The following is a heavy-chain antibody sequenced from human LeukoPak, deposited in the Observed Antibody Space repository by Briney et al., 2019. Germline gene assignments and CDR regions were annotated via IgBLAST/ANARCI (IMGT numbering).Heavy chain of an antibody. V-gene: IGHV6-1*01. Sequence: SQTLSLTCAISGDSVSSNSAAWNWIPQSPSRGLEWLGRTYYRSKWYNDYAVSVKSRITINPDTSKNQFSLQLNSVTPEDTAVYYCARAVSPMTTVKNAVFDPLGQGTLVTVSS. CDR3: ARAVSPMTTVKNAVFDP. CDR1: GDSVSSNSAA. CDR2: TYYRSKWYN. J-gene: IGHJ5*02. D-gene: IGHD4-17*01.